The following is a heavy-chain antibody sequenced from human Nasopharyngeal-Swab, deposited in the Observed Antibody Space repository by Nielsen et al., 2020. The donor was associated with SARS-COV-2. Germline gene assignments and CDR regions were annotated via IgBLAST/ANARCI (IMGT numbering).Heavy chain of an antibody. CDR3: ARSRKLMDV. V-gene: IGHV3-74*01. Sequence: GESLKISCAASGFTFSSYWMHWVRQAPGKGLVWVSRINSDGSSTSYVDSVKGRFTISRDNAKNTLYLQMNSLRAEDTAVYYCARSRKLMDVWGQGTTVTVSS. J-gene: IGHJ6*02. D-gene: IGHD6-13*01. CDR2: INSDGSST. CDR1: GFTFSSYW.